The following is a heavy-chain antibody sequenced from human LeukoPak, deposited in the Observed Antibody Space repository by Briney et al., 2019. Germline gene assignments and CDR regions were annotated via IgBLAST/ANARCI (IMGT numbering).Heavy chain of an antibody. Sequence: GGSLRLSCAASGFTFSNYWMHWVRQAPGKGLVWVSRINGDGINTSYADSVKGRFTISRDNAKNTLNLQMNSLRAEDTAVYYCARDLGQYYDTSDNWFDPWAQGTLVTVSS. CDR2: INGDGINT. D-gene: IGHD3-22*01. CDR1: GFTFSNYW. J-gene: IGHJ5*02. V-gene: IGHV3-74*01. CDR3: ARDLGQYYDTSDNWFDP.